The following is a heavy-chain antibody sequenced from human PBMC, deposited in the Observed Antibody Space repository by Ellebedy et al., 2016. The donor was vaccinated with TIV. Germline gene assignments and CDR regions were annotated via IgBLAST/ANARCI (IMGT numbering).Heavy chain of an antibody. CDR3: ATIFRRNDFNYGYFQY. CDR1: GVTLSDYS. D-gene: IGHD5-24*01. CDR2: ITSSSTVL. J-gene: IGHJ4*02. Sequence: GGSLRLXXVVSGVTLSDYSMTWIRQAPGKGLEWISYITSSSTVLYYADSVKGRFTVSRDNAKNSLYLQMNSLRAEDTAVYYCATIFRRNDFNYGYFQYWGQGALVTVSS. V-gene: IGHV3-11*01.